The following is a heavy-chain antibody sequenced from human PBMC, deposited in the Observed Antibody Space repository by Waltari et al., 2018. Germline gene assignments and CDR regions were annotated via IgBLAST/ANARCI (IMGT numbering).Heavy chain of an antibody. J-gene: IGHJ4*02. CDR1: GFTFSSYA. D-gene: IGHD2-2*01. Sequence: EVQLVESGGGLVQPGGSLRLSCAASGFTFSSYALNWVRLAPGKGLEWVSYISSSGSTMYYADSVRGRFTISRDNAKNSLYLQVNSLRVEDTAVYYCARRYCSSSSCTIDYWGQGTLVTVSS. V-gene: IGHV3-48*03. CDR2: ISSSGSTM. CDR3: ARRYCSSSSCTIDY.